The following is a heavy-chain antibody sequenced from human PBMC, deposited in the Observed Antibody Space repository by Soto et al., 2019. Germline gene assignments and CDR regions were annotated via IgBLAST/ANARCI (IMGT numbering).Heavy chain of an antibody. D-gene: IGHD3-16*01. V-gene: IGHV1-46*01. J-gene: IGHJ2*01. CDR1: GYTFTSYY. CDR2: INPSGGNT. Sequence: QVQLVQSGAEVKKPGASVKVSCKASGYTFTSYYMHWVRRAPGQGLEWMGIINPSGGNTSYAQQFQGRVTMTRDTSTTTVYMELSSLRSEDTAVYYCARDHRRGGFDLWGRGTLVTVSS. CDR3: ARDHRRGGFDL.